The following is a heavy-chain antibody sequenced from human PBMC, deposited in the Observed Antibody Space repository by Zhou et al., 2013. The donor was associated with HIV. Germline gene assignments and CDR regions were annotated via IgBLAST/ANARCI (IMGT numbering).Heavy chain of an antibody. Sequence: QVQLVQSGAEMKKPGASLNISCKASGYAFTTYYIHWVRQAPGQGLECMGWINPDSGGTNYAQKFQGRVTMTRDTSVNTVYMELSRLRSEDTAVYFCARGSRIAAFFDYWARERWSPSLQ. D-gene: IGHD6-13*01. CDR1: GYAFTTYY. CDR2: INPDSGGT. V-gene: IGHV1-2*02. J-gene: IGHJ4*02. CDR3: ARGSRIAAFFDY.